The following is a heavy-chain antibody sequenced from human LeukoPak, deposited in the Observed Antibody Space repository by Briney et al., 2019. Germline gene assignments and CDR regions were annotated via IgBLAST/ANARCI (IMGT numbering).Heavy chain of an antibody. V-gene: IGHV3-20*04. Sequence: GGSLRLSCAASGFTFDDYGMSWVRQAPGKGLEWVSGINWSGGSTGYADSVKGRFTISRDNAKNSLYLQMNSLRAEDTAVYYCARYYDGTTYSDAFDIWGPGTMVTVSS. D-gene: IGHD3-22*01. CDR3: ARYYDGTTYSDAFDI. CDR1: GFTFDDYG. J-gene: IGHJ3*02. CDR2: INWSGGST.